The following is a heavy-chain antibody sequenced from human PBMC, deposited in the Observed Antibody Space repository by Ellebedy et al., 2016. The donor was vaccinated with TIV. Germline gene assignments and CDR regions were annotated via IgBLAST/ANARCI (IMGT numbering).Heavy chain of an antibody. CDR2: ISYDGSNK. J-gene: IGHJ4*02. V-gene: IGHV3-30-3*01. Sequence: GGSLRLSCAASGFTFSSYAMHWVRQAPGKGLEWVAVISYDGSNKYYADSVKGRFTISRDDSKNTLYLQMNSLRAEDTAVYYCARSRSAYYIAGSGFDYWGQGTLVTVSS. D-gene: IGHD1-26*01. CDR3: ARSRSAYYIAGSGFDY. CDR1: GFTFSSYA.